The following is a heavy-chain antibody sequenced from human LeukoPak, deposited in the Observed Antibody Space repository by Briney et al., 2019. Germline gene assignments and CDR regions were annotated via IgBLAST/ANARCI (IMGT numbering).Heavy chain of an antibody. CDR2: ISGSGGST. J-gene: IGHJ6*03. CDR1: GFTFSSYE. D-gene: IGHD6-19*01. Sequence: GGSLRLSCAASGFTFSSYEMNWVRQAPGKGLEWVSAISGSGGSTYYADSVKGRFTISRDNSKNTLYLQMNSLRAEDTAVYYCAKHSIAVAGVYYYYMDVWGKGTTVTVSS. V-gene: IGHV3-23*01. CDR3: AKHSIAVAGVYYYYMDV.